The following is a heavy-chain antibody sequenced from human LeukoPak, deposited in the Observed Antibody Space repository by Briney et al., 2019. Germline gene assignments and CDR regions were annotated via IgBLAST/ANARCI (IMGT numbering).Heavy chain of an antibody. V-gene: IGHV3-23*01. J-gene: IGHJ4*02. CDR3: AKGSF. D-gene: IGHD3-10*01. Sequence: PGGSLRLSCVVSGFTLITSAMSWVRQAPGKGLEWVSGISESGGSTYYADSVKGRFTSSRDNSKNTLYLQMNNLRAEDTAAYYCAKGSFWGQGTLVTVSS. CDR1: GFTLITSA. CDR2: ISESGGST.